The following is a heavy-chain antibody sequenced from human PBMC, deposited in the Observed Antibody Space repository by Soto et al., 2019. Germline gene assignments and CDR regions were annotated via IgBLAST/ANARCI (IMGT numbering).Heavy chain of an antibody. Sequence: SGKVSCKASGGTFSSYAISWVRQAPGQGLEWMGRIIPILGIANYAQKFQGRVTITADKSTSTAYMELSSLRSEDTAVYYCALYYYDSSGSHIDYWGQGTLVTVSS. D-gene: IGHD3-22*01. J-gene: IGHJ4*02. CDR2: IIPILGIA. CDR3: ALYYYDSSGSHIDY. CDR1: GGTFSSYA. V-gene: IGHV1-69*04.